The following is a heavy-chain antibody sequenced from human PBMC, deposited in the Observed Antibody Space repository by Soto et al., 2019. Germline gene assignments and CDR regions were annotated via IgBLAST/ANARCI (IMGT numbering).Heavy chain of an antibody. CDR3: ARVNDPDDY. V-gene: IGHV3-74*01. CDR1: GFAFSRYW. J-gene: IGHJ4*02. D-gene: IGHD1-1*01. Sequence: VHLVESGGGLVQPGGSLRLSGAASGFAFSRYWMHWVRQAPGGGLMWVSSINDVATRTHYADSVKGRFTVSRENAKNRVYLQTDSLRAEDTAMYYCARVNDPDDYWGQGTLVIVSS. CDR2: INDVATRT.